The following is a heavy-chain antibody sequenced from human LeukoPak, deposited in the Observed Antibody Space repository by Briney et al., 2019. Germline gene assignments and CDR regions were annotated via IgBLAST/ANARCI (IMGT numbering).Heavy chain of an antibody. CDR3: AKDYSYSSIHGDSLHFDY. CDR1: GFTFSSYG. CDR2: IRYDGSNK. D-gene: IGHD6-13*01. V-gene: IGHV3-30*02. J-gene: IGHJ4*02. Sequence: GGSLRLSCAASGFTFSSYGMHWVRQAPGKGLEWVAFIRYDGSNKYYADSVKGRFTISRDNSKNTLYLQMNSLRAEDTAVYYCAKDYSYSSIHGDSLHFDYWGQGTLVTVSS.